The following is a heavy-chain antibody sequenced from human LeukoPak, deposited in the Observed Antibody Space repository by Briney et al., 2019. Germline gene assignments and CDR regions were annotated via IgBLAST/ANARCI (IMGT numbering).Heavy chain of an antibody. V-gene: IGHV3-30*02. Sequence: GGSLRLSCAASGFTFSSYGMHWVRQAPGKGLEWVAFIRYDGSNKYYADSVKGRFTISRDNSKNTLYLQMNSLRAEDTAVYYCARDSSGWPYYFDYWGQGTLVTVSS. J-gene: IGHJ4*02. CDR2: IRYDGSNK. CDR1: GFTFSSYG. D-gene: IGHD6-19*01. CDR3: ARDSSGWPYYFDY.